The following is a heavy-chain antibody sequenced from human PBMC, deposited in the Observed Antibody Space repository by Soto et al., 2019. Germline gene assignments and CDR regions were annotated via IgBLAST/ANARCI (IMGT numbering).Heavy chain of an antibody. Sequence: QVQLVESGGGVVQPGRSLRLSCAASGFTFSSYGMHWVRQAPGKGLEWVAVISSDGSNKYYADSVKGRFTISRDNSKNTLYLQMNSRRAEDTAVYYCVGGYYFGDYWCQGTLVTVSS. D-gene: IGHD3-22*01. J-gene: IGHJ4*02. CDR2: ISSDGSNK. CDR1: GFTFSSYG. CDR3: VGGYYFGDY. V-gene: IGHV3-30*03.